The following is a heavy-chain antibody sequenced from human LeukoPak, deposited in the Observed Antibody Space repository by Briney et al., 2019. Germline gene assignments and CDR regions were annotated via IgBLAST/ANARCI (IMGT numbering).Heavy chain of an antibody. D-gene: IGHD4-17*01. J-gene: IGHJ4*02. CDR2: VDPEDGET. CDR3: ANDYGDYGYDY. CDR1: GYTFTVYY. Sequence: ASVKVSCKASGYTFTVYYMHWVRQAPGKGLEWMGLVDPEDGETIYAEKFQGRVTITADTSTDTAYMELSSLRSEDTAVYYCANDYGDYGYDYWGQGTLVTVSS. V-gene: IGHV1-69-2*01.